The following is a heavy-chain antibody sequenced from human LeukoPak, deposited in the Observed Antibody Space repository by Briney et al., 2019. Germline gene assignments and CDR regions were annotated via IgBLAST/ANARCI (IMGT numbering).Heavy chain of an antibody. Sequence: PSETLSLTCTVSGGSISSSSYYWGWIRQPPGKGLEWIGSIYYSGSTYYNPSLKSRVTISVDTSKNQFSLKLSSVTAADTAVYYCARVHYCSSTSCYYFDYWGQGTLVTVSS. V-gene: IGHV4-39*01. D-gene: IGHD2-2*01. CDR1: GGSISSSSYY. J-gene: IGHJ4*02. CDR2: IYYSGST. CDR3: ARVHYCSSTSCYYFDY.